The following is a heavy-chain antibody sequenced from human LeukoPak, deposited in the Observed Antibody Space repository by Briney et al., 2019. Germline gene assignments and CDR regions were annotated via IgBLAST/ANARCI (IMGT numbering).Heavy chain of an antibody. CDR1: GFTFSSVT. J-gene: IGHJ4*02. Sequence: KTGGSLRLSCAVSGFTFSSVTMNWVRQAPGKGLEWVSSISSTSSFIHYADSVKGRFTISRDNAKNSLYLQMNSLRAEDTAVYYCARGDSYYYDSSGYYYWGQGTLVTVSS. V-gene: IGHV3-21*01. CDR2: ISSTSSFI. CDR3: ARGDSYYYDSSGYYY. D-gene: IGHD3-22*01.